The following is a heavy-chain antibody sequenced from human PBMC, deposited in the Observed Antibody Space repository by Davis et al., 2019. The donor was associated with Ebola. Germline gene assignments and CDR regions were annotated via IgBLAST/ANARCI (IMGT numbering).Heavy chain of an antibody. CDR2: IYSGGST. V-gene: IGHV3-53*01. D-gene: IGHD1-26*01. CDR1: GFTLSDHY. CDR3: ARTYRIYGMDV. Sequence: GESLKISCAASGFTLSDHYMDWVRQAPGKGLEWVSVIYSGGSTYYADSVKGRFTISRDNSKNTLYLQMNSLRAEDTAVYYCARTYRIYGMDVWGQGTTVTVSS. J-gene: IGHJ6*02.